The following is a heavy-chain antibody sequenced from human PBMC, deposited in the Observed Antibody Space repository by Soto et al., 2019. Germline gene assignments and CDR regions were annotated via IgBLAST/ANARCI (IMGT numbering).Heavy chain of an antibody. D-gene: IGHD3-9*01. J-gene: IGHJ4*02. CDR1: VFIFRSYS. V-gene: IGHV3-21*06. CDR3: TRDIHRTSFEL. CDR2: ITSSSAYI. Sequence: PVGSLRLSCASSVFIFRSYSMACVRQAPGKGLEWLSYITSSSAYIYYADSVRGRFTISRDNAQNSVYLHVNNLRAEDTAVYYCTRDIHRTSFELWGQGTLVSVSS.